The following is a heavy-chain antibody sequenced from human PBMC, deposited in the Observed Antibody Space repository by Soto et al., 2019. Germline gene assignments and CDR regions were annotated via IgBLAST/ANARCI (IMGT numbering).Heavy chain of an antibody. Sequence: QVQLQQWGAGLLKPSENLSLTCAVDGGSLSGSYWSWIRQPPGTGLEWIGEIHHSGSTYYNPSLKSRVTLSVDTSKNQFSLKLNSVTAADTAVYYCASPGYCSDGTCYPDYWGQGTLVTVSS. CDR3: ASPGYCSDGTCYPDY. CDR2: IHHSGST. CDR1: GGSLSGSY. V-gene: IGHV4-34*01. J-gene: IGHJ4*02. D-gene: IGHD2-15*01.